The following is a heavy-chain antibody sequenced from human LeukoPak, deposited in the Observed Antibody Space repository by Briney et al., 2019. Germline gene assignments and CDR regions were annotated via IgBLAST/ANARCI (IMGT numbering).Heavy chain of an antibody. CDR1: GYTFTSYG. J-gene: IGHJ3*02. CDR2: ISAYNGNT. D-gene: IGHD5-18*01. CDR3: ATENRGYSYGYAFDI. V-gene: IGHV1-18*01. Sequence: GASVKVSCKASGYTFTSYGISWVRQAPGQGLEWMGWISAYNGNTNYAQKLQGRVTMTTDTSTSTAYMELRSLRSDGTAVYYCATENRGYSYGYAFDIWGQGTMVTVSS.